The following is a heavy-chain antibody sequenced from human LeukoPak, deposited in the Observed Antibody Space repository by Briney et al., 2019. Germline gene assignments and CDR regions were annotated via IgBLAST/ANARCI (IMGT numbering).Heavy chain of an antibody. Sequence: GGSLRLSCAASGLTFSSHWMHWVRQAPGKGLEWVSAISGSGGSTYYADSVKGWFTISRDNSKNTLYLQMNSLRAEDTAVYYCAAIAAQDPYYYYGMDVWGQGTTVTVSS. CDR2: ISGSGGST. D-gene: IGHD6-13*01. CDR1: GLTFSSHW. V-gene: IGHV3-23*01. CDR3: AAIAAQDPYYYYGMDV. J-gene: IGHJ6*02.